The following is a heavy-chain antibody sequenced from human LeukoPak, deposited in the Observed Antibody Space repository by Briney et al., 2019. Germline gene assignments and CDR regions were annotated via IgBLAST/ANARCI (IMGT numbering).Heavy chain of an antibody. D-gene: IGHD2-21*02. J-gene: IGHJ4*02. CDR1: GGSIRSVGYY. V-gene: IGHV4-31*03. Sequence: SQTLSLTCTVSGGSIRSVGYYWSSIRQHPGKGLEWIGYIYYSGSTYYNPSLKSRVTISVDTSKNQFSLKLSSVTAADTAVYYCARGDVDSEIGYYFDYWGQGTLVTVSS. CDR2: IYYSGST. CDR3: ARGDVDSEIGYYFDY.